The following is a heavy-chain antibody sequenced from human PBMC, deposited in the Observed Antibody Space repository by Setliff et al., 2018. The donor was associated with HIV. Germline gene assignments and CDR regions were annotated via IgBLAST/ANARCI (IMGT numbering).Heavy chain of an antibody. CDR1: GGSISTSSYY. J-gene: IGHJ3*02. CDR2: IYYSGDT. CDR3: TRHRGPPWDAFDI. V-gene: IGHV4-39*01. Sequence: SETLSLTCTASGGSISTSSYYWGWIRQPPGKGLEWIGSIYYSGDTFYNASLRSRLTLSVDTSKNQFSLKLNSVTASDTAMYYCTRHRGPPWDAFDIWGQGTMVTVSS.